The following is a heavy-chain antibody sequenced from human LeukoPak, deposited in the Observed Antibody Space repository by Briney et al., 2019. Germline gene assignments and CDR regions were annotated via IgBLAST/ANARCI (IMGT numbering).Heavy chain of an antibody. CDR1: GGTFSSYA. CDR3: ARPADCSSTSCQTVGGDYYYYYMDV. Sequence: ASVKVSCKASGGTFSSYAISWVRQAPGQGLEWMGGIIPIFGTANYAQKFQGRVTITADESTSTAYMELSSLRSEDTAVYYCARPADCSSTSCQTVGGDYYYYYMDVWGKGTTVTVSS. V-gene: IGHV1-69*13. J-gene: IGHJ6*03. CDR2: IIPIFGTA. D-gene: IGHD2-2*01.